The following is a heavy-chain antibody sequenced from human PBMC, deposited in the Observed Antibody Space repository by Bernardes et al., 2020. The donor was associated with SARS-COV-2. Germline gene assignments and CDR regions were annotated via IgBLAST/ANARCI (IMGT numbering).Heavy chain of an antibody. Sequence: GGSLRLYCAASGFTFSSYSVNWVRQAPGKGLEWVSYISSSSSYIYYADSVKGRFTISRDNAKNSLYLQMNSLRAEDTAVYYCARDRDGSPAFYCMDVLVQGTTVTVSS. V-gene: IGHV3-21*01. CDR1: GFTFSSYS. CDR2: ISSSSSYI. J-gene: IGHJ6*02. D-gene: IGHD1-26*01. CDR3: ARDRDGSPAFYCMDV.